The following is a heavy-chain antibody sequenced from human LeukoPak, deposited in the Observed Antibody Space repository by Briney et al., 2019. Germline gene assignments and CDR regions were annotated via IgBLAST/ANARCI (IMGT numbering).Heavy chain of an antibody. CDR2: IIPIFGTA. J-gene: IGHJ6*03. CDR3: ARAYCSSGSCYHGSYYYYMDV. V-gene: IGHV1-69*13. Sequence: GASVKVSCKASGGTFSSSAISWVRQAPGQGLEWMGGIIPIFGTANYAQKFQGRVTITADESTSTAYMELSSLRSEDTAVYYCARAYCSSGSCYHGSYYYYMDVWGKGTTVTVSS. D-gene: IGHD2-2*01. CDR1: GGTFSSSA.